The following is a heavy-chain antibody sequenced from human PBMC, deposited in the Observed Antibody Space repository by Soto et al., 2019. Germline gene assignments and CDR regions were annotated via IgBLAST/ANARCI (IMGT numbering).Heavy chain of an antibody. Sequence: AESLTTSCKVSGYSFTSYGIIWVRQMPGKGLEWIGRIDPSDSDTNYSPSFQGHVTISADKSISTAYLQWSSLKASDTAMYYRATGDDAFDIWGQGTMVTVSS. V-gene: IGHV5-10-1*01. CDR2: IDPSDSDT. J-gene: IGHJ3*02. CDR3: ATGDDAFDI. CDR1: GYSFTSYG.